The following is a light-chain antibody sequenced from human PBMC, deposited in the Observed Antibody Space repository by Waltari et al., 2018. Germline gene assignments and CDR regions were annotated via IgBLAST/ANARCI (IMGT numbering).Light chain of an antibody. CDR3: QSYDNRNHWV. J-gene: IGLJ3*02. CDR1: SCSIATNY. Sequence: NFMLTQPLSVSESPGQTVTISCTRSSCSIATNYVQWYQQRPGSSPTAVIYEDNQRPSGGPDRFSGSIDSSSNSASLTISGLKTEDEADYYCQSYDNRNHWVFGGGTKLTVL. V-gene: IGLV6-57*01. CDR2: EDN.